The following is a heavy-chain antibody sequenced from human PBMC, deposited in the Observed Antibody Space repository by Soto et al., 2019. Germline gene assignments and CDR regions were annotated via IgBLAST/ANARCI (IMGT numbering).Heavy chain of an antibody. V-gene: IGHV4-59*01. D-gene: IGHD4-17*01. CDR1: GGSISSYY. J-gene: IGHJ6*03. Sequence: SETLSLTCTVSGGSISSYYWTWIRQPPGKGLEWIGYIYYSGSTNYNPSLKSRVTISVDTSKNQFSLKLSSVTAADTAVYYCAREGYGDYSPTAKYYYYMDVWGKGTTVNVSS. CDR3: AREGYGDYSPTAKYYYYMDV. CDR2: IYYSGST.